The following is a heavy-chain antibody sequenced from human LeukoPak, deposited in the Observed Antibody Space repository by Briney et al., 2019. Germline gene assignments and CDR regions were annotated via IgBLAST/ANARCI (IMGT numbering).Heavy chain of an antibody. CDR1: GFIFSQFW. V-gene: IGHV3-48*03. CDR2: ISSRGGTI. CDR3: ARDSEIFCSSTSCFPDY. J-gene: IGHJ4*02. Sequence: AGGSLRLSCAGSGFIFSQFWMQWVRQAPGKGLEWVSYISSRGGTIYYADSVKGRFTISRDNAKNSLYLQMNSLRAEDTAVYYCARDSEIFCSSTSCFPDYWGQGTLVTVSS. D-gene: IGHD2-2*01.